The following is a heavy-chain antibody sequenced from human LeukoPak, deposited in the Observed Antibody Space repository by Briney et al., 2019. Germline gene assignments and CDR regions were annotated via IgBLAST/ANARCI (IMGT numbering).Heavy chain of an antibody. CDR3: ARHLRYSSGGRCYPSSDWFDP. Sequence: PSETLSLPCTVSGGSISSYYWSWIRQPPGKGLEWIGYIYYSGSTNYNPSLKSRVTISVDTSKNQFSLKLSSVTAADTAVYYCARHLRYSSGGRCYPSSDWFDPWGQGTLVTVSS. J-gene: IGHJ5*02. D-gene: IGHD2-15*01. CDR2: IYYSGST. V-gene: IGHV4-59*08. CDR1: GGSISSYY.